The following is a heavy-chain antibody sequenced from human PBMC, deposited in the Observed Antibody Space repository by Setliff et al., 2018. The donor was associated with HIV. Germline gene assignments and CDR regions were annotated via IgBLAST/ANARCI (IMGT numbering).Heavy chain of an antibody. CDR2: IYYCGTT. CDR1: GGSLTRNY. V-gene: IGHV4-59*01. CDR3: ARVRGDNFWCGSCSLPPSDSFDV. Sequence: SETLSLTCSVSGGSLTRNYWSWIRQPPGKGLEWIGYIYYCGTTNSNPSPKSRVTFSVDMSKTQVSLKLTSVTTADSAMYFCARVRGDNFWCGSCSLPPSDSFDVWGQGTMVTVSS. J-gene: IGHJ3*01. D-gene: IGHD3-3*01.